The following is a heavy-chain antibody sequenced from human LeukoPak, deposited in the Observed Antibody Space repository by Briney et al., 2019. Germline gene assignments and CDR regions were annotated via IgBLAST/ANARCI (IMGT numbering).Heavy chain of an antibody. CDR2: TYSGGTT. CDR1: GFTVSTNY. CDR3: ARDQNY. Sequence: GGSLRLSCVASGFTVSTNYMSWVRQAPGKGLEWVSVTYSGGTTYYADFVKGRFTISTDNSQNTLYLQMNSLRPEDTAVYYCARDQNYWGQGTLVTVSS. J-gene: IGHJ4*02. V-gene: IGHV3-66*02.